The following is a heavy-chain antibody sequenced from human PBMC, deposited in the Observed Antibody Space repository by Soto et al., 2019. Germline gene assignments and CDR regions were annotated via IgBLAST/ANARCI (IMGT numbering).Heavy chain of an antibody. CDR2: ISGSGGST. D-gene: IGHD6-19*01. V-gene: IGHV3-23*01. CDR3: ARSYSSGWYYFDY. Sequence: GGSLRLSCAASGFTFSSYAMSWVRQAPGKGLEWVSAISGSGGSTYYADSVKGRFTISRDNSKNTLYLQMNSLRAEDTAVYYCARSYSSGWYYFDYWGQGTLVTVSS. J-gene: IGHJ4*02. CDR1: GFTFSSYA.